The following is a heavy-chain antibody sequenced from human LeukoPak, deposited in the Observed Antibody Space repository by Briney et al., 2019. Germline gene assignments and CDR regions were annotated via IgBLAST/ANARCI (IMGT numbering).Heavy chain of an antibody. Sequence: GGSLILSCAASGFTFTSYTMTWVRQAPGKGLGWVSDISSGSSAIYYADSVKGRFTFSRDNAKNSLYLQVIGLRDEDTAVYYCARVRGYYSSGSVYFDYWGQGTLVTVSS. J-gene: IGHJ4*02. D-gene: IGHD6-19*01. CDR1: GFTFTSYT. V-gene: IGHV3-48*02. CDR3: ARVRGYYSSGSVYFDY. CDR2: ISSGSSAI.